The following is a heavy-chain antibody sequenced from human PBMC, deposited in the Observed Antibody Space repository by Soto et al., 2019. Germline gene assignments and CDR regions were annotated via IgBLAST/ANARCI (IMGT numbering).Heavy chain of an antibody. CDR2: ISSNGGST. CDR3: ARALGYAFDI. V-gene: IGHV3-64*01. D-gene: IGHD7-27*01. CDR1: GFTFSSYA. Sequence: EVQLVESGGGLVQPGGSLRLSCAASGFTFSSYAMHWVRQAPGKGLEYVSAISSNGGSTYYANSVKGRFTISRDNSKNTLYLQMGSLRAEDMAVYYCARALGYAFDIWGQGTMATVSS. J-gene: IGHJ3*02.